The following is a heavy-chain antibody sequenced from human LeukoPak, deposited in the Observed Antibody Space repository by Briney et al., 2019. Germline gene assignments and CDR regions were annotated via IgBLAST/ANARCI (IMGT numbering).Heavy chain of an antibody. CDR1: GGSISSYY. V-gene: IGHV4-59*01. CDR3: ARVLYCTNGVCFFDY. Sequence: SETLSLTCTVSGGSISSYYWSWIRQPPGKGLEWIGYIYYSGSTNYNPSLKSRVTISVDTSKNQFSLKLSSVTAADTAVYYCARVLYCTNGVCFFDYWGQGTLVTVSS. CDR2: IYYSGST. D-gene: IGHD2-8*01. J-gene: IGHJ4*02.